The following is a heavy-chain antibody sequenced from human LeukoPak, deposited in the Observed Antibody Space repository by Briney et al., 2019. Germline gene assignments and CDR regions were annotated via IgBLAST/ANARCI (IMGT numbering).Heavy chain of an antibody. D-gene: IGHD6-13*01. Sequence: QTGGSLRLSCAASGFTFSSYAMSWVRQAPGKGLEWVSAISGSGGSTYYEDSVKGRFTISRDNSKNTLYLQMNSLRAEDTAVYYCAKDTAAAGLMTRWGQGTLVTVSS. V-gene: IGHV3-23*01. CDR2: ISGSGGST. CDR3: AKDTAAAGLMTR. CDR1: GFTFSSYA. J-gene: IGHJ4*02.